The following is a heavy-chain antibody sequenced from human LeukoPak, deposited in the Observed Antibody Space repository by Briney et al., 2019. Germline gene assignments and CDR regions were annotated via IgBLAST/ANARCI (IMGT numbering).Heavy chain of an antibody. CDR1: GFTFSSYS. D-gene: IGHD6-13*01. CDR2: ISSSSSTV. V-gene: IGHV3-48*01. J-gene: IGHJ3*01. Sequence: GGSLRLSCAASGFTFSSYSMNWVRQAPGKGLEGVSYISSSSSTVYYADSVKGRFTISRDNAKNSLYLQMNSLRAEDTAVYYCARGEKYSSSWYNAFDFWGQGTMVTVSS. CDR3: ARGEKYSSSWYNAFDF.